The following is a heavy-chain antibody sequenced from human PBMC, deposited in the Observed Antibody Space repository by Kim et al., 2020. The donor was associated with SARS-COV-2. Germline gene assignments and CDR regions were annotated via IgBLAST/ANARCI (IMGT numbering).Heavy chain of an antibody. CDR1: GYSFTSYW. CDR3: ARHETRLQPVDYYYGMDV. Sequence: GESLKISCKGSGYSFTSYWIGWVRQMPGKGLEWMGIIYPGDSDTRYSPSFQGQVTISADKSISTAYLQWSSLKASDTAMYYCARHETRLQPVDYYYGMDVWGQGTTVTVSS. J-gene: IGHJ6*02. D-gene: IGHD4-4*01. CDR2: IYPGDSDT. V-gene: IGHV5-51*01.